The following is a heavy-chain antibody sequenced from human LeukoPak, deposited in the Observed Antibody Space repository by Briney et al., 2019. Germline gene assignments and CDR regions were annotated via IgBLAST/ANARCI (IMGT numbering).Heavy chain of an antibody. J-gene: IGHJ4*02. D-gene: IGHD3-9*01. CDR2: IIPIFGTA. CDR1: GGTFSSYA. CDR3: ARRGDIFHVEYFDY. V-gene: IGHV1-69*01. Sequence: SVKVSCKASGGTFSSYAISWVRQAPGQGLEWMGGIIPIFGTANYAQKFQGRVTITADESTSTAYMELSSLRSEDTAVYYCARRGDIFHVEYFDYWGQGTLVTVSS.